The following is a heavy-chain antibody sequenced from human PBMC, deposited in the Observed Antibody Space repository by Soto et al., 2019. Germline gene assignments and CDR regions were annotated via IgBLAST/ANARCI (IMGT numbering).Heavy chain of an antibody. CDR1: GFTFSSYA. CDR3: AKDVRAAAGYRPDWFDP. CDR2: ISGSGGST. D-gene: IGHD6-13*01. V-gene: IGHV3-23*01. J-gene: IGHJ5*02. Sequence: EVQLLESGGGLVQPGGSLRLSCAASGFTFSSYAMSWVRQAPGRGLEWVSAISGSGGSTYYADSVKGRFTISRDNAKNTMYLQMNSLRAEDTAVYYCAKDVRAAAGYRPDWFDPWGQGTLVTVSS.